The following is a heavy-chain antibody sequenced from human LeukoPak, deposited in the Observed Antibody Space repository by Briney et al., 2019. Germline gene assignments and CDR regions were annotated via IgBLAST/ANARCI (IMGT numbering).Heavy chain of an antibody. CDR1: GGTFSSYA. V-gene: IGHV1-69*13. CDR3: ATQYYYGSGSYYLGAFDI. J-gene: IGHJ3*02. Sequence: SVKVSCKASGGTFSSYAISWVRQAPGQGLEWMGGIIPIFGTANYAQKFQGRVTITADESTSTAYMELSSLRSEDTAVYYCATQYYYGSGSYYLGAFDIWGQGTMVTVSS. D-gene: IGHD3-10*01. CDR2: IIPIFGTA.